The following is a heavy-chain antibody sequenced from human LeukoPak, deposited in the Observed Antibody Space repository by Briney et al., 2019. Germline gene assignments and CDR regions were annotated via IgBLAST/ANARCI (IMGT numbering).Heavy chain of an antibody. CDR1: GFTVSNKY. J-gene: IGHJ3*02. Sequence: GGSLRLSCAASGFTVSNKYMTWVRQAPGKGLEWVSLIYSDGRTYYADSVKGRCTISRDNSKNTLYLQMDSLKDEDMATYYCAREGHSSGYCGAFDIWGPGTMVTVSS. D-gene: IGHD3-22*01. CDR2: IYSDGRT. CDR3: AREGHSSGYCGAFDI. V-gene: IGHV3-53*05.